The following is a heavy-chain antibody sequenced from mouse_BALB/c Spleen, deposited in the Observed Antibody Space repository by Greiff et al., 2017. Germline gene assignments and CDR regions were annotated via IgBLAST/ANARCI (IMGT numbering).Heavy chain of an antibody. CDR1: GYTFTSYW. J-gene: IGHJ2*01. CDR2: INPSTGYT. Sequence: VQLQESGAELAKPGASVKMSCKASGYTFTSYWMHWVNQRPGQGLEWIGYINPSTGYTEYNQKFKDKATLTADKSSSTAYMQLSSLTSEDSAVYYCARWGNYPDYWGQGTTRTVSA. V-gene: IGHV1-7*01. CDR3: ARWGNYPDY.